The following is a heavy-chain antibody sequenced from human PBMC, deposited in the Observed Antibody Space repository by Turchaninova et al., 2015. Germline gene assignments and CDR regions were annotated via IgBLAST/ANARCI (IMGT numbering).Heavy chain of an antibody. CDR1: GFTFSIYV. J-gene: IGHJ4*02. CDR2: LGTSSDT. CDR3: AKDLFGAAAQDY. V-gene: IGHV3-23*04. Sequence: EVQLVESGGDLVQPGESLRLSCEASGFTFSIYVMTWVRQAPGKGLEWVSTLGTSSDTYYADSVKGRFTISRDNSRSTLYLQMNGLRVDDTAVYYCAKDLFGAAAQDYWGQGTLVTVSS. D-gene: IGHD3-10*01.